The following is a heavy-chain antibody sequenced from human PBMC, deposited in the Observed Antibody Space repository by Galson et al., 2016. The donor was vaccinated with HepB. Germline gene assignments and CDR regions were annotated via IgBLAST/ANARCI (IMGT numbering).Heavy chain of an antibody. CDR1: GFTFSTYW. CDR2: IKEDGSEE. D-gene: IGHD1-26*01. Sequence: SLRLSCAASGFTFSTYWMSWVRQAPGKGLEWVANIKEDGSEEYYVDSVKGRFTISRDNAKNSLYLQMNSLRGEDTALYYCARDVGATYYYYGMDVWGQGTTVTVSS. CDR3: ARDVGATYYYYGMDV. V-gene: IGHV3-7*03. J-gene: IGHJ6*02.